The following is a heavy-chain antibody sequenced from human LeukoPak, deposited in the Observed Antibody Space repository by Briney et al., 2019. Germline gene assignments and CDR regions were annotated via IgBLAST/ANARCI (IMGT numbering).Heavy chain of an antibody. V-gene: IGHV3-48*02. CDR3: VRAYCSTCYEYAY. CDR1: GFTLSSYS. CDR2: ITSGSGTI. J-gene: IGHJ4*02. D-gene: IGHD6-13*01. Sequence: GGSLRLSCAVSGFTLSSYSMNWVRQVPGKGLEWISYITSGSGTIYADSVKGRFTISRDNAKNSVFLQMNSLRDEDTAVYYCVRAYCSTCYEYAYWGLGTLVTVSS.